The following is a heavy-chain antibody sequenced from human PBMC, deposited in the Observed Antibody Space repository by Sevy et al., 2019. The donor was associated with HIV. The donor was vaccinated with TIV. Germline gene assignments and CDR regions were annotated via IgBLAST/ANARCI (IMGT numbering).Heavy chain of an antibody. CDR2: ITGSGNI. Sequence: GGSLRLSCAASGFTFSSYDMHWVRQAPGKGLKWVSSITGSGNISNADSVKGRFTTSRDDAKNSLYLQMNSLRVEDTAMYYCARLLSCGGACYIFDYWGQGTLVTVSS. V-gene: IGHV3-21*01. CDR1: GFTFSSYD. CDR3: ARLLSCGGACYIFDY. D-gene: IGHD2-21*02. J-gene: IGHJ4*02.